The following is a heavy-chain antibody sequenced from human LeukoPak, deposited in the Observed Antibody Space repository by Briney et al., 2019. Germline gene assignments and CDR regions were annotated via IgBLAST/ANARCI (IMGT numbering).Heavy chain of an antibody. CDR3: ARDLGEYSSTHYFDY. J-gene: IGHJ4*02. CDR2: IYHSGST. V-gene: IGHV4-30-2*01. D-gene: IGHD6-6*01. Sequence: SETLSLTCTVSGGSISSGGYYWSWIRQPPGKGLEWIGYIYHSGSTYYNPSLKSRVTISVDRSKNQFSLKLSSVTAADTAVYYCARDLGEYSSTHYFDYWGQGTLVTVSS. CDR1: GGSISSGGYY.